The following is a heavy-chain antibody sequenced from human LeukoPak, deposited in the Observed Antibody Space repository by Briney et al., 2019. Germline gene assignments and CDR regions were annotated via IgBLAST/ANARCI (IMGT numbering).Heavy chain of an antibody. CDR3: ARHRDIEVVTPAPMDWMDP. CDR1: GDSITDYY. J-gene: IGHJ5*02. D-gene: IGHD2-21*02. V-gene: IGHV4-59*08. Sequence: SETLSLTCSVSGDSITDYYWSWIRQPPGKGLEWIGYIYHSGSTNYKSSLKSRVTISVDTSKKQVSLRLTSVTAADTDMYYCARHRDIEVVTPAPMDWMDPWGQGTLVTVSS. CDR2: IYHSGST.